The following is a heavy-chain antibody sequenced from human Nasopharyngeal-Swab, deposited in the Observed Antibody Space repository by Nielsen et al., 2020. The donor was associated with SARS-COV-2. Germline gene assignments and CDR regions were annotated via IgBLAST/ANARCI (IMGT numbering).Heavy chain of an antibody. CDR3: ARAPLLGIYYYYMDV. CDR2: IIPIFGTA. J-gene: IGHJ6*03. V-gene: IGHV1-69*06. Sequence: SVKVSCKASGGTFSSYAINWVRQAPGQGLEWMGGIIPIFGTASYAQKFQGRVTITADKSTSTAYMELSSLRSEDTAVYYCARAPLLGIYYYYMDVWGKGTTVTVSS. D-gene: IGHD7-27*01. CDR1: GGTFSSYA.